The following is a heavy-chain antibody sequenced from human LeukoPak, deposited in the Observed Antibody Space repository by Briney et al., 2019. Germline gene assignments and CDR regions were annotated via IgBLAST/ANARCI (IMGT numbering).Heavy chain of an antibody. D-gene: IGHD6-19*01. J-gene: IGHJ4*02. CDR3: AKDRSGWYYFDY. Sequence: GGSLRLSCAASGFTYTNFAMSWVRQAPGEGLEWVSGVSGGGGSTYYVDSVKGRFTISRDNSKNTLHLQMSSLRAEDTAVYYCAKDRSGWYYFDYWGQGTLVTVSS. V-gene: IGHV3-23*01. CDR2: VSGGGGST. CDR1: GFTYTNFA.